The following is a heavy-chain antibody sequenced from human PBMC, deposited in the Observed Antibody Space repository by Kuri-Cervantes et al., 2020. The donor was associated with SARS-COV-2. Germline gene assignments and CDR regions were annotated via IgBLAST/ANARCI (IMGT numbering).Heavy chain of an antibody. J-gene: IGHJ6*03. Sequence: GGSLRLSCAASGFTFSNAWMSWVRQAPGKGLEWVGRIKSKTDGGTTDYAAPMKGRFTISRDDSKNTLYLQMNSLKTEDTAVYYCTTDSITGPIMDVWGKGTTVTVSS. V-gene: IGHV3-15*01. CDR1: GFTFSNAW. CDR3: TTDSITGPIMDV. CDR2: IKSKTDGGTT. D-gene: IGHD1-20*01.